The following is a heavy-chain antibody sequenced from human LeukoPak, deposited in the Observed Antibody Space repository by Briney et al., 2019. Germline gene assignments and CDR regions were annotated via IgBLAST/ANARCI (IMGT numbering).Heavy chain of an antibody. CDR2: IYYSGST. J-gene: IGHJ3*02. V-gene: IGHV4-31*03. CDR3: ARGPRYPARAAFDI. D-gene: IGHD2-2*02. CDR1: GGSISSDDYY. Sequence: RASQTLSLTCSVSGGSISSDDYYWSWIRQPPGKGLEWIGFIYYSGSTYYNPSLRSRVTISVDTSKNQFSLKMSSVTVADTAVYYCARGPRYPARAAFDIWGQGTMVTVSS.